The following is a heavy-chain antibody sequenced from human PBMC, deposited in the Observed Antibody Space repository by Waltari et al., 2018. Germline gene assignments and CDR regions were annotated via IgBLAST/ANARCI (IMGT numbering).Heavy chain of an antibody. CDR2: IYHSGST. Sequence: QVQLQESGPGLVKPSETLSLTCAVSGYSISSGYYWGWIRQPPGTGLEWIGSIYHSGSTYYNPSLKSRVTISVDTSKNQFSLKLSSVTAADTAVYYCARGRSHSYCGGDCYSGYFDYWGQGTLVTVSS. CDR1: GYSISSGYY. V-gene: IGHV4-38-2*01. J-gene: IGHJ4*02. D-gene: IGHD2-21*01. CDR3: ARGRSHSYCGGDCYSGYFDY.